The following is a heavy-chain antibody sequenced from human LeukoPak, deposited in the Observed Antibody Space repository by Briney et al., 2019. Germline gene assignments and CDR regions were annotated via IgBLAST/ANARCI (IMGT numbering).Heavy chain of an antibody. D-gene: IGHD3-22*01. CDR3: ARVGSSGYYHPFDY. J-gene: IGHJ4*02. CDR1: GFTVSSNY. Sequence: PGGSLRLSCAASGFTVSSNYMSWVRQAPGKGLEWVSVIYSGGSTYYADSVKGRFTISRDNSKNTLYLQMNSLRAEDTAVYYCARVGSSGYYHPFDYWGQGTLVTVSS. V-gene: IGHV3-66*02. CDR2: IYSGGST.